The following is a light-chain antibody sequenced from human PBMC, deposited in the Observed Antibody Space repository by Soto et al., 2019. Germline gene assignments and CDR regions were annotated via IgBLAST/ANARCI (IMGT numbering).Light chain of an antibody. CDR3: QQLNSYPIT. J-gene: IGKJ5*01. Sequence: DIQLTQSPSFLSASVGDRVTITCRASQGLSSDLAWYQQKPGKAPKLLSYAASTLQSGVTSRFSGSGSGTEFTLTISSLQPEDFATYYCQQLNSYPITLGQGTRLEIK. CDR1: QGLSSD. V-gene: IGKV1-9*01. CDR2: AAS.